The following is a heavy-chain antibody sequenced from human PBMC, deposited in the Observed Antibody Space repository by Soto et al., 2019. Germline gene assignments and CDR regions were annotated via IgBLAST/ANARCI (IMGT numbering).Heavy chain of an antibody. CDR2: INHSGST. J-gene: IGHJ6*02. V-gene: IGHV4-39*07. CDR1: GGSISSSGYY. Sequence: SETLSLTCTVSGGSISSSGYYWVWIRQPPGKGLEWIGEINHSGSTNYNPSLKSRVTISVDTSKNQFSLKLSSVTAADTAVYYCARTIYYYGMDVWGQGTTVTVSS. D-gene: IGHD3-3*01. CDR3: ARTIYYYGMDV.